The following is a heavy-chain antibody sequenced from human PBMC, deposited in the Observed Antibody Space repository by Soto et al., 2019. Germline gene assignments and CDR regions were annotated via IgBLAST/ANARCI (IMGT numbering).Heavy chain of an antibody. CDR3: ARSIVRGLPRVPIDY. CDR1: GYTFTSYA. V-gene: IGHV1-3*01. CDR2: INAGNGNT. D-gene: IGHD2-8*01. J-gene: IGHJ4*02. Sequence: ASVKVSCKASGYTFTSYAMHWVRQAPGQRLEWMGWINAGNGNTKYSQKFQGRVTITRDTSASTAYMELSSLRSEDTAVYYCARSIVRGLPRVPIDYWGQGTLVTVPQ.